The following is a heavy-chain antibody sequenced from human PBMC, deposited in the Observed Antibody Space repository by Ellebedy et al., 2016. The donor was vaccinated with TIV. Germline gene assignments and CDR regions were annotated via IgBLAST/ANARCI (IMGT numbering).Heavy chain of an antibody. CDR2: ISSSGTTT. J-gene: IGHJ4*02. D-gene: IGHD3-10*01. CDR3: APRDGSYTY. V-gene: IGHV3-48*03. Sequence: PGGSLRLSCVGSGFTFNHYAMTWVRQAPWKGLEWVSFISSSGTTTHYADSVKGRFTISRDNDKKSLFLQMSSLRAEDTAVYYCAPRDGSYTYWGQGTLVTVSS. CDR1: GFTFNHYA.